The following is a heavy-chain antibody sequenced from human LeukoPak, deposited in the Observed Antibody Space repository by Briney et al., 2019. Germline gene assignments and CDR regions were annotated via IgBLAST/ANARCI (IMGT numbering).Heavy chain of an antibody. Sequence: SETLSLTCTVSGGSISSYYWSWIRQPPGKGLEWIGYIYYSGSTNYNPSLKSRVTISVDTSKNQFSLKLSSVTAADTAVYYCARHGGRGYSYGYYDGMDVWGQGTTVTVSS. J-gene: IGHJ6*02. CDR2: IYYSGST. V-gene: IGHV4-59*01. CDR1: GGSISSYY. CDR3: ARHGGRGYSYGYYDGMDV. D-gene: IGHD5-18*01.